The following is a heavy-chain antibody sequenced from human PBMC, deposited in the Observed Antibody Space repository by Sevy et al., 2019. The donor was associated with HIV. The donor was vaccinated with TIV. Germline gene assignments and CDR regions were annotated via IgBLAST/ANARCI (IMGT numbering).Heavy chain of an antibody. CDR3: ARDSGYDLNFDY. D-gene: IGHD5-12*01. Sequence: SETLSLTCTVSGGSITSYYWSWIRQPAGKGLEWIGRIHSSGSTNNNRSLKSRVTMSVDTSKNQFSLRLSSVTAADTAVYYCARDSGYDLNFDYWGQGTLVTVSS. J-gene: IGHJ4*02. V-gene: IGHV4-4*07. CDR2: IHSSGST. CDR1: GGSITSYY.